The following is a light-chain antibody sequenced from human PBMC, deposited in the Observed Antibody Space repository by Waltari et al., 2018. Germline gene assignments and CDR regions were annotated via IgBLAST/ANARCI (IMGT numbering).Light chain of an antibody. CDR1: SSDVGDYNS. Sequence: QSALTQPASVSGPPGQSTTISCTGTSSDVGDYNSVSWYQQHPGKAPKRMMYDVYSRASGVSNRFSGSKSGNTASLTISGLQAEDEGDYYCSSYASSSTVVFGGGTKLTVL. CDR2: DVY. J-gene: IGLJ2*01. V-gene: IGLV2-14*03. CDR3: SSYASSSTVV.